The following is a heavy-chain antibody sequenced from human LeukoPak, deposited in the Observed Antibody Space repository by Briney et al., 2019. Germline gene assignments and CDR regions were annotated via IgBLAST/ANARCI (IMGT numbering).Heavy chain of an antibody. Sequence: PGGSLRLSCAASGFTFSTYAMHWVRQAPGKGLEWVAAISYDGPNKRYADSVKGGFTISRDNSKNTLYLQMNSLRAEDTAVYYCARGVRIAVAGYIDYWGQGTLVTVSS. J-gene: IGHJ4*02. CDR1: GFTFSTYA. D-gene: IGHD6-19*01. CDR3: ARGVRIAVAGYIDY. CDR2: ISYDGPNK. V-gene: IGHV3-30*04.